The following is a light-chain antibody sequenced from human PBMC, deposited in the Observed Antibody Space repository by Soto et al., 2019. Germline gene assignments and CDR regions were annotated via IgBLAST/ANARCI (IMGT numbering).Light chain of an antibody. CDR1: QSVNRRY. CDR3: QQYNNWPSWT. J-gene: IGKJ1*01. CDR2: GAS. Sequence: EIVLTQSQGTLSLSPGERATLSCRASQSVNRRYLAWYQQRPGQAPRLLICGASTRATGIPARFSGSGSGTEFTLTISSLQSEDFAVYYCQQYNNWPSWTFGQGTKVDI. V-gene: IGKV3-15*01.